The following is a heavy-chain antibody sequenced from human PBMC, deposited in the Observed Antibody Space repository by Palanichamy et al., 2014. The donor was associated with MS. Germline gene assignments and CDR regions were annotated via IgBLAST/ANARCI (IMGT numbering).Heavy chain of an antibody. J-gene: IGHJ5*02. V-gene: IGHV3-33*01. Sequence: QAQLAESGGGVVRPGKSLRLSCVASGFSSNDYGMHWVRQAPGKGLEWVAVIWNDGSDKYYADSVKGRFTISRDNSKNTLYLQMNSLRVEDTAVYYCTRDPITMIRGFVFAGWFDPWGQGTRVTVSS. CDR1: GFSSNDYG. CDR3: TRDPITMIRGFVFAGWFDP. CDR2: IWNDGSDK. D-gene: IGHD3-10*01.